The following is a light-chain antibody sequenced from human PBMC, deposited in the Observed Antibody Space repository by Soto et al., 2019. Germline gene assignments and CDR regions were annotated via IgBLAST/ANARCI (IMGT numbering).Light chain of an antibody. V-gene: IGKV1-5*03. CDR2: KAS. CDR3: HQYNNYPWT. Sequence: DIQMTQSPSTLSASVGDRVTITCRASQSINNWLAWYQQKPGKAPNLLIFKASTLESGGPTSSSGSGSGTEFTLTISSPQPDDVATYSCHQYNNYPWTFGQGTKVEVK. CDR1: QSINNW. J-gene: IGKJ1*01.